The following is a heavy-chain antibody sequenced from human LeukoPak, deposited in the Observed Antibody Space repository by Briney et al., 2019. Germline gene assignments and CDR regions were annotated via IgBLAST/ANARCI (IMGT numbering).Heavy chain of an antibody. Sequence: PGGSLRLSCAVSGFTFSSYAMSWVRQAPGKGLEWVSAISGSGAGTYYADSVKGRFTISRDNSKNTLYLQMNSLRVEDTAVYYCAKNPGQHCSSTSCYVDYWGQGTLVTVSS. CDR1: GFTFSSYA. CDR3: AKNPGQHCSSTSCYVDY. CDR2: ISGSGAGT. V-gene: IGHV3-23*01. D-gene: IGHD2-2*01. J-gene: IGHJ4*02.